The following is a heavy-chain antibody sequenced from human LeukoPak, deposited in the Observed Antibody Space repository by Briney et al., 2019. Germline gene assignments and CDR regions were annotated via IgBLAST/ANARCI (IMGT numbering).Heavy chain of an antibody. D-gene: IGHD1-7*01. CDR2: INSDGTNT. V-gene: IGHV3-74*01. CDR1: GFTFSSDW. J-gene: IGHJ4*02. CDR3: AREPVGTGTTDYFDY. Sequence: GGSLRLSCAASGFTFSSDWMHWVRQAPGKGLVWVSYINSDGTNTNYADSVKGRFTISRDNAKNTLYLQMNSLRAEDTAVYYCAREPVGTGTTDYFDYWGQGTLVTVSS.